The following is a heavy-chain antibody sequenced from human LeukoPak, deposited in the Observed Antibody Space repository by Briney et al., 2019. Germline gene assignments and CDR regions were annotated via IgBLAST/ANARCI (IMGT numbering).Heavy chain of an antibody. Sequence: GGSLRLSCAASGLTFTSYWMHWVRQAPGKGLVWVSRINSDGNSISHADAVKGRFTISRANAKNTLFLEMNSLRPEDTAVYHCARGSVQSGTPQVYWGEGTLVTVSS. CDR1: GLTFTSYW. CDR2: INSDGNSI. V-gene: IGHV3-74*01. D-gene: IGHD1-1*01. CDR3: ARGSVQSGTPQVY. J-gene: IGHJ4*02.